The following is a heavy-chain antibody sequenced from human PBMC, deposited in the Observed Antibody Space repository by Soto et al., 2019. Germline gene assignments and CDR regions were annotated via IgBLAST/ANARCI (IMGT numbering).Heavy chain of an antibody. CDR1: GYTFTSYG. CDR3: ARWRYGDY. V-gene: IGHV1-18*01. Sequence: QVHLVQSGAEVKKPGASVKVSCKGSGYTFTSYGITWVRQAPGQGLEWMGWISAHNGNTDYAQKLQGRVTVTRDTSTSTAYMDLRCLRSDATAVYYCARWRYGDYWGQGALFTVSS. J-gene: IGHJ4*02. D-gene: IGHD1-1*01. CDR2: ISAHNGNT.